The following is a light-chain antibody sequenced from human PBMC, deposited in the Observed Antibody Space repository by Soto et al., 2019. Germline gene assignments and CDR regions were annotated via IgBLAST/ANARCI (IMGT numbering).Light chain of an antibody. J-gene: IGKJ1*01. CDR3: QHYGGSPWT. Sequence: DIVLTQSPGTLSLCPGERATLSCRASQSVGSYLAWYQQKPGQAPRLLIYTTSNRATDIPDRFSGSGSGTDFTLTISSLEPEDFAVYYCQHYGGSPWTFGQGTKVEI. V-gene: IGKV3-20*01. CDR1: QSVGSY. CDR2: TTS.